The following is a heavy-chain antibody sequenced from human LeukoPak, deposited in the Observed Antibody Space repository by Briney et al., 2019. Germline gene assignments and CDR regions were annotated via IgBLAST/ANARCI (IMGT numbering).Heavy chain of an antibody. D-gene: IGHD3-9*01. CDR1: GFTFSSYW. J-gene: IGHJ3*01. Sequence: GSLRLSCAASGFTFSSYWMSWVRQAPGKGLEWISYISSSSSTIYYADSVKGRFTISRDNAKHSLYLQMNSLRAEDTAVYYCARDRLLRDYDILTGPDAFDVWGQGTMVTVSS. CDR2: ISSSSSTI. V-gene: IGHV3-48*01. CDR3: ARDRLLRDYDILTGPDAFDV.